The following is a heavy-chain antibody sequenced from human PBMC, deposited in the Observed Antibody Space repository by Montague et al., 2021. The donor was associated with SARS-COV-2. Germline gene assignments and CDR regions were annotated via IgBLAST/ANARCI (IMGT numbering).Heavy chain of an antibody. Sequence: SETLSLTCAVYGGSFSSSHYYWVCLRQPPGQGWVGVISSCGSGSSNSNPTLQIRVSISVDTSQNPFSLKLSSVTAADTSVYSCANHRRYYGSGSHYYFDYWGQGTLVTVSS. CDR1: GGSFSSSHYY. J-gene: IGHJ4*02. V-gene: IGHV4-39*01. CDR3: ANHRRYYGSGSHYYFDY. D-gene: IGHD3-10*01. CDR2: SCGSGSS.